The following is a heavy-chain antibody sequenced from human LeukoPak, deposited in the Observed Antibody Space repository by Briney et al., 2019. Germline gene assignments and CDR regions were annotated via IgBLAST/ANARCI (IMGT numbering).Heavy chain of an antibody. CDR3: ASLPTYYYDSSALDI. J-gene: IGHJ3*02. V-gene: IGHV1-69*13. CDR1: GYTFTGYY. CDR2: IIPIFGTA. Sequence: SVKVSCKASGYTFTGYYLHRVRQAPGQGLEWMGGIIPIFGTANYAQKFQGRVTITADESTSTAYMELSSLRSEDTAVYYCASLPTYYYDSSALDIWGQGTMVTVSS. D-gene: IGHD3-22*01.